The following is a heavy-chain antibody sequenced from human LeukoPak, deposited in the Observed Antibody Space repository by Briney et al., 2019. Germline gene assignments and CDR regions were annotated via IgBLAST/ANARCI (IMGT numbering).Heavy chain of an antibody. J-gene: IGHJ4*02. Sequence: SLKLCCTGSGCTFGDYAKNWVRGAPGKGKEWVGFIRSKNYGGTTEYAASVKGRFTISRDDSKSIAYLQMNSLKTEDTAVYYCTRVIVATKDYWGQGTLVTVSS. D-gene: IGHD5-12*01. CDR1: GCTFGDYA. CDR3: TRVIVATKDY. CDR2: IRSKNYGGTT. V-gene: IGHV3-49*04.